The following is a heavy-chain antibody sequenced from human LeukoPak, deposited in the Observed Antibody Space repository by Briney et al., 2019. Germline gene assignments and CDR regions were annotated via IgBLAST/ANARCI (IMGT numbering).Heavy chain of an antibody. CDR2: IIPIFGTA. V-gene: IGHV1-69*13. CDR1: GGTFSSYA. D-gene: IGHD2-2*01. Sequence: SVKVSCKASGGTFSSYAISWVRQAPGQGLEWMGGIIPIFGTANYAQKFQGRVTITADESTSTAYMELSSLRSEDTAVYYCARGGYCSSTSCPNRNWFDPWGQGTLVTVSP. CDR3: ARGGYCSSTSCPNRNWFDP. J-gene: IGHJ5*02.